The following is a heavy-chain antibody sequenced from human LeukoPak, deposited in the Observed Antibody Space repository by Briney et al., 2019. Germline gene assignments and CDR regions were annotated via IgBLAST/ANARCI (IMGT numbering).Heavy chain of an antibody. CDR1: GGSFSGYY. V-gene: IGHV4-34*01. D-gene: IGHD7-27*01. CDR2: INHSGST. J-gene: IGHJ4*02. CDR3: ARRAALGTLDY. Sequence: SSETLSLTCAVYGGSFSGYYWSWIRQPPGKGLEWIGEINHSGSTNYNPSLKSRVTISVDTSKNQFSLKLSSVTAADTAVYYCARRAALGTLDYWGQGTLVTVSS.